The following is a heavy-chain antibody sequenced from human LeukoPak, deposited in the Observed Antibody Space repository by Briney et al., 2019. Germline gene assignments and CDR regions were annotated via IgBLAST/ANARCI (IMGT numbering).Heavy chain of an antibody. V-gene: IGHV1-46*01. Sequence: ASVKVSCKASGYTFTSYYMHWVRQAPGQELEWMGIINPSGGSTSYAQKFQGRVTMTRDTSTSTVYMELSSLRSEDTAVYYCARVGYYDSSGYYYFGYAFDIWGQGTMVTVSS. CDR2: INPSGGST. D-gene: IGHD3-22*01. J-gene: IGHJ3*02. CDR3: ARVGYYDSSGYYYFGYAFDI. CDR1: GYTFTSYY.